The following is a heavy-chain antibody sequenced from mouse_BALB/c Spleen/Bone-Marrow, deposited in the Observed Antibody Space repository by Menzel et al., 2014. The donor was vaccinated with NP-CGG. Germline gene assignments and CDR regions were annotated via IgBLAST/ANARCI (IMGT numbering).Heavy chain of an antibody. Sequence: QVQLQQSGAELVRPGSSVKISCKASGYAFSSFWMNWVKQRPGQGLEWIGQIYPGDGETNYNGKFKGKATLTADKSSSKAYMQLRNLTTEGSGVYFCARGEYGPDYWGQGTTLTVSS. CDR1: GYAFSSFW. CDR3: ARGEYGPDY. CDR2: IYPGDGET. J-gene: IGHJ2*01. D-gene: IGHD2-13*01. V-gene: IGHV1-80*01.